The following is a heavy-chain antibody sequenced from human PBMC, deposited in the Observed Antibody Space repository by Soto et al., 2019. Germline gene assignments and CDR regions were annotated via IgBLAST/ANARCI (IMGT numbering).Heavy chain of an antibody. CDR1: GFTFSSYA. Sequence: PGGSLRLSCAASGFTFSSYAMHWVRQAPGKGLEWVAVISYDGSNKYYADSVKGRFTISRDNSKNTLYLQMNSLRAEDTAVYYCAMDYDILTGCLDYWGQGTLVTVSS. J-gene: IGHJ4*02. V-gene: IGHV3-30-3*01. D-gene: IGHD3-9*01. CDR2: ISYDGSNK. CDR3: AMDYDILTGCLDY.